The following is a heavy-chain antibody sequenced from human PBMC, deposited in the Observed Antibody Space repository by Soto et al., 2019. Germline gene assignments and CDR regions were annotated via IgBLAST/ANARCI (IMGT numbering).Heavy chain of an antibody. D-gene: IGHD6-19*01. CDR1: GYTFTSYG. J-gene: IGHJ3*02. CDR2: ISAYNGNT. CDR3: ARPTKVWWLALTLDAFDI. Sequence: ASVKVSCKASGYTFTSYGISWVRQAPGQGLEWMGWISAYNGNTNYAQKLQGRVTMTTDTSTSTAYMELRSLRSDDTAVYYCARPTKVWWLALTLDAFDIWGQGTMVTVSS. V-gene: IGHV1-18*01.